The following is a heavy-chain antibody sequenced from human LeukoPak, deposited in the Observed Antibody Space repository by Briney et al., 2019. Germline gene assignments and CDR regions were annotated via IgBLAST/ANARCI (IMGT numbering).Heavy chain of an antibody. CDR1: GFTFSSYA. D-gene: IGHD3-3*01. J-gene: IGHJ5*02. Sequence: GGSLRLSCAASGFTFSSYAMHWVCQAPGKGLEWVAVISYDGSNKYYADSVKGRFTISRDNSKNTLYLQMNSLRAEDTAVYYCARGPGYYDFWSGPTGFDPWGQGTLVTVSS. V-gene: IGHV3-30-3*01. CDR3: ARGPGYYDFWSGPTGFDP. CDR2: ISYDGSNK.